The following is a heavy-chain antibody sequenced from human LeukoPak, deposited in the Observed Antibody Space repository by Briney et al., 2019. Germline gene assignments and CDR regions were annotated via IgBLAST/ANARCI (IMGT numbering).Heavy chain of an antibody. V-gene: IGHV1-18*01. D-gene: IGHD3-3*01. J-gene: IGHJ4*02. CDR1: GGTFSSYA. CDR2: ISAYNGNT. Sequence: GASVKVSCKASGGTFSSYAISWVRQAPGQGLEWMGWISAYNGNTNYAQKLQGRVTMTTDTSTSTAYMELRSLRSDDTAVYYCARDPGYDFWSGYLVWGQGTLVTVSS. CDR3: ARDPGYDFWSGYLV.